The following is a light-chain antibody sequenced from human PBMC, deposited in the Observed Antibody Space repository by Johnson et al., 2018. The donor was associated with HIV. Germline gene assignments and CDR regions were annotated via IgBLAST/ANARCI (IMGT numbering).Light chain of an antibody. CDR1: SSNIGNNF. J-gene: IGLJ1*01. V-gene: IGLV1-51*02. Sequence: QSVLTQPPSVSAAPGQKVTISCSGSSSNIGNNFVSWYQQLPGTAPKLLIYEDNKRPSGIPDRFSGSKYGTSATLGITGLQTGDEADYYCGTWDLSLISENVFGTGTKFTVL. CDR2: EDN. CDR3: GTWDLSLISENV.